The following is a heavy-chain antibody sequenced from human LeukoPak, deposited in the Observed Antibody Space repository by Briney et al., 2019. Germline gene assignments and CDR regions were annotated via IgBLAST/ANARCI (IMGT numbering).Heavy chain of an antibody. CDR1: GGTFSSYA. V-gene: IGHV1-69*13. J-gene: IGHJ4*02. CDR2: IIPIFGTA. D-gene: IGHD3-10*01. CDR3: ARVGYGSGSYYNFDY. Sequence: ASVKVSCKASGGTFSSYAISWVRQAPGQGLEWMGGIIPIFGTANYAQKFQGRVTITADESTSTAYIELSSLRSEDTAVYYCARVGYGSGSYYNFDYWGQGTLVTVSS.